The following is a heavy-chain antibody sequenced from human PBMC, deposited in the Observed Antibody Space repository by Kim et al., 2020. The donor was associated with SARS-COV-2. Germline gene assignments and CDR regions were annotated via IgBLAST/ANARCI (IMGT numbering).Heavy chain of an antibody. Sequence: ASVKVSCEASGDTFTDYYMHWVRQAPGQGLEWMGWINPKSGGTNYAQKFQGRVTMTRDTSINTAYMELNRLTSDDTAVYFCAREHYYDYVWGSYLDFWGQGTPVTVSS. J-gene: IGHJ4*02. CDR3: AREHYYDYVWGSYLDF. CDR1: GDTFTDYY. D-gene: IGHD3-16*02. V-gene: IGHV1-2*02. CDR2: INPKSGGT.